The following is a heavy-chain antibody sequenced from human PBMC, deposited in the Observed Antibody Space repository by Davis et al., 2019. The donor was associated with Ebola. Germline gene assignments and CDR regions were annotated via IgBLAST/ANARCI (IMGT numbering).Heavy chain of an antibody. V-gene: IGHV3-30*03. J-gene: IGHJ3*01. D-gene: IGHD3-22*01. Sequence: GGSLRLSCAASGFTFSDYYMSWIRQAPGKGLEWLTVISYDGGTESYADSVKGRFTVSRDNSKNTLYLQMNSLRPEDTAVFYCAREGNYYETTGSEAFDFWGQGTMVTVAS. CDR3: AREGNYYETTGSEAFDF. CDR1: GFTFSDYY. CDR2: ISYDGGTE.